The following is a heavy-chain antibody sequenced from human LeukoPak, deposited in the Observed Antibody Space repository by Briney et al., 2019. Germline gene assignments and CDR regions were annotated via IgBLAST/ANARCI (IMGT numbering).Heavy chain of an antibody. Sequence: WASVKVSCKASGYTFTGYYMHWVRQAPGQGREWMGWINPNSGGTNYAQKFQGRVTMTRDTSISTAYMELSRLRSDDTAVYYCARMGLYSGNYPDAYSDYWGQGTLVTVSS. CDR3: ARMGLYSGNYPDAYSDY. CDR1: GYTFTGYY. J-gene: IGHJ4*02. CDR2: INPNSGGT. D-gene: IGHD1-26*01. V-gene: IGHV1-2*02.